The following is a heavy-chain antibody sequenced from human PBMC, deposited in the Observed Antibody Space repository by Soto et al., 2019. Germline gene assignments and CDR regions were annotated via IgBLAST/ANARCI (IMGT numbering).Heavy chain of an antibody. V-gene: IGHV4-59*01. CDR1: GGSISSYY. Sequence: QVQLQESGPGLVKPSESLSLTCTVSGGSISSYYWSWIRQPPGKGLEWIGYIYYSGSTNYNPSLKNRVTISVDTSKNQSSRKLSSVTAADTAVYYCARWGAALKFSEYFQHWGQGTLVTVSS. CDR2: IYYSGST. J-gene: IGHJ1*01. CDR3: ARWGAALKFSEYFQH. D-gene: IGHD1-26*01.